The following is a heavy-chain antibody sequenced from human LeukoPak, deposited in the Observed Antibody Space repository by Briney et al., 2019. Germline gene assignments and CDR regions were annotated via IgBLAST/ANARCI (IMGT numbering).Heavy chain of an antibody. D-gene: IGHD6-13*01. Sequence: GGSLRLSCAAFGFTFSSYGMHWVRQAPGKGLEWVAFIRYDGSNKYYADSVKGRFTISRDNSKNTLYLQMNSLRAEDTAVYYCAEDRPSYSSSGRLFDYWGQGTLVTVSS. J-gene: IGHJ4*02. CDR3: AEDRPSYSSSGRLFDY. CDR1: GFTFSSYG. CDR2: IRYDGSNK. V-gene: IGHV3-30*02.